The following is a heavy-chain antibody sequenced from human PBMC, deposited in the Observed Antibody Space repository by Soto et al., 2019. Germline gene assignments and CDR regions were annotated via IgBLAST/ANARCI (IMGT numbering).Heavy chain of an antibody. V-gene: IGHV5-51*01. CDR1: GYSVTSYW. CDR3: ARGDSNYYYYGMDV. Sequence: GESLKISCKGSGYSVTSYWIGWVRQMRGKGLEWMAIIYPGDSNTRYSPSFQGQVTVSADKSISTAYLQWSSLKASDTAMYYCARGDSNYYYYGMDVWGEGTTVTVSS. J-gene: IGHJ6*04. D-gene: IGHD3-16*01. CDR2: IYPGDSNT.